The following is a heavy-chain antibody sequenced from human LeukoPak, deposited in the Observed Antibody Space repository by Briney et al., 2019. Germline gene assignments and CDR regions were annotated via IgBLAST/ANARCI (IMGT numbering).Heavy chain of an antibody. Sequence: GSSVKVSCKASVGTFSSYAISWVRQAPGQGLEWMGRIIPILGIANYAQKFQGRVMITADKSTSTAYMELSSLRSEDTAVYYCARLSGGDIVVFDYWGQGTLVTVSS. D-gene: IGHD5-12*01. CDR2: IIPILGIA. J-gene: IGHJ4*02. CDR1: VGTFSSYA. CDR3: ARLSGGDIVVFDY. V-gene: IGHV1-69*04.